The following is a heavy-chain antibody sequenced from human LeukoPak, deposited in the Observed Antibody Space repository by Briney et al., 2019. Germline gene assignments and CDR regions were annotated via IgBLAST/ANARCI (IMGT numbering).Heavy chain of an antibody. CDR2: FDPEDGET. CDR1: GYTLTELS. Sequence: GASVKVSCKVSGYTLTELSMHWVRQAPGKGLEWMGGFDPEDGETIYAQKFQGRLSFTRNTSINTAYMELSSLRSEDTAVYYCARGPRVFGVVLSSHWFFDVWGRGTLVTVSS. D-gene: IGHD3-3*01. CDR3: ARGPRVFGVVLSSHWFFDV. V-gene: IGHV1-24*01. J-gene: IGHJ2*01.